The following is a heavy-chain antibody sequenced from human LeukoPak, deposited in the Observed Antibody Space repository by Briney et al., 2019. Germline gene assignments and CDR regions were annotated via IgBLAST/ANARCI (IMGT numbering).Heavy chain of an antibody. V-gene: IGHV4-38-2*01. CDR1: GYSISSGYY. CDR3: ARGSYGYSSGWYNY. D-gene: IGHD6-19*01. J-gene: IGHJ4*02. Sequence: SETLSLTCAVSGYSISSGYYWGWIRQPPGKGLEWIGEINHSGSTNYNPSLKSRVTISVDTSKNQFSLKLSSVTAADTAVYYCARGSYGYSSGWYNYWGQGTLVTVSS. CDR2: INHSGST.